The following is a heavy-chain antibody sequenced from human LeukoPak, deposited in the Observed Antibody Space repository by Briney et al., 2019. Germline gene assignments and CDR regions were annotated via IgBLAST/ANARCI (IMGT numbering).Heavy chain of an antibody. V-gene: IGHV3-21*01. CDR1: GFTFSSYT. CDR3: ARGMGSGTYYFNY. D-gene: IGHD1-26*01. Sequence: PGGSLRLSYAASGFTFSSYTMNWVRQAPGKGLEWVSFITSGSSYIYYAGSVKGRFTISRDNAKSSLYLQMNSLRAEDTAVYYCARGMGSGTYYFNYWGQGTLVTVSS. J-gene: IGHJ4*02. CDR2: ITSGSSYI.